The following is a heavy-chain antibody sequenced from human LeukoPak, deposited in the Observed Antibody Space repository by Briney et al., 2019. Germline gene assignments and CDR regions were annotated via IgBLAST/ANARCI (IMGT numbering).Heavy chain of an antibody. CDR3: ARGYDSSGYYSIYTRYYFDY. Sequence: SETLSLTCAVYGGSFSGYYWSWIRQPAGKGLEWIGRIYTSGSTNYNPSLKSRVTISVDTSKNQFSLKLSSVTAADTAVYYCARGYDSSGYYSIYTRYYFDYWGQGTLVTVSS. D-gene: IGHD3-22*01. CDR1: GGSFSGYY. CDR2: IYTSGST. V-gene: IGHV4-59*10. J-gene: IGHJ4*02.